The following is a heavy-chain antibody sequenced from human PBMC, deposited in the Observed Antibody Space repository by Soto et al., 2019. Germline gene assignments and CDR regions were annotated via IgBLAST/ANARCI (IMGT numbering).Heavy chain of an antibody. Sequence: SETLSLTCTVSGGSISNSVYHWGWIRQPPGKGLEWIGNIHYSGSTYYSPSLKSRVTISVDTSKNQFSLNLGSLTAADTAVYYCATYITTYGWFDPGGRGTLVTVS. J-gene: IGHJ5*02. CDR2: IHYSGST. CDR1: GGSISNSVYH. V-gene: IGHV4-39*01. CDR3: ATYITTYGWFDP. D-gene: IGHD3-22*01.